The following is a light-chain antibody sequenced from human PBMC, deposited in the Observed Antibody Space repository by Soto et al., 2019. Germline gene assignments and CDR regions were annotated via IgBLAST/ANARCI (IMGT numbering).Light chain of an antibody. CDR3: QQYDNLLFT. CDR2: YAS. Sequence: DIQMTQSPSSLSASVGDRVTITCQASQDISNYLNWYQQKPGKAPKLLIYYASNLETGVPSRFSGSGSGTDFTFTISSLQPEDIATYYCQQYDNLLFTFGPGTKVDI. CDR1: QDISNY. V-gene: IGKV1-33*01. J-gene: IGKJ3*01.